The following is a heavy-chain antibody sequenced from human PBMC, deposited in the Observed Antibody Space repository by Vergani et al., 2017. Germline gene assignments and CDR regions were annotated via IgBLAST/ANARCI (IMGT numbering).Heavy chain of an antibody. D-gene: IGHD4-23*01. CDR1: GFTFSDYY. Sequence: QVQLVESGGGLVKPGGSLRLSCAASGFTFSDYYMGWIRQAPGKGLEWVSYISDSGDIVYYADSVRGRFTISRDNAKNSLFRQRKSLRDEDAAIYYCARATAVVRGEIDYWGQGTLVTVSS. CDR2: ISDSGDIV. CDR3: ARATAVVRGEIDY. V-gene: IGHV3-11*01. J-gene: IGHJ4*02.